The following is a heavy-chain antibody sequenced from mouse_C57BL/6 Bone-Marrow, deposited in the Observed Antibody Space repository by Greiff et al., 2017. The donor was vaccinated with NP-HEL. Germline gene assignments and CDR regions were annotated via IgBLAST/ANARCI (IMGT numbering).Heavy chain of an antibody. J-gene: IGHJ4*01. D-gene: IGHD1-1*01. CDR1: GYTFTDYY. Sequence: EVQLQQSGPELVKPGASVKISCKASGYTFTDYYMNWVKQSHGQSLEWIGDINPNNGGTSYNQKFKGKATLTVDKSSSTAYMELRSLTSEDSAVYYCERGHYGSSPYAMDYWGQGTSVTVSS. CDR3: ERGHYGSSPYAMDY. V-gene: IGHV1-26*01. CDR2: INPNNGGT.